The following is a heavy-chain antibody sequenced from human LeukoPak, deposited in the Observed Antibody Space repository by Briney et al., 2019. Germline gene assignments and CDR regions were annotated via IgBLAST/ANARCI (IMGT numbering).Heavy chain of an antibody. D-gene: IGHD2-2*01. CDR2: INTNTGTP. J-gene: IGHJ4*02. CDR1: GSTFSSYA. CDR3: AKVKGLCRSTNCNPDY. V-gene: IGHV7-4-1*02. Sequence: ASVKVACKASGSTFSSYAMKWVRQAPGQGLEWMGWINTNTGTPTYAQGFTGRFVFSLDTSVSTAYLQINSLKAEDTAVYYCAKVKGLCRSTNCNPDYWGQGALGTVSS.